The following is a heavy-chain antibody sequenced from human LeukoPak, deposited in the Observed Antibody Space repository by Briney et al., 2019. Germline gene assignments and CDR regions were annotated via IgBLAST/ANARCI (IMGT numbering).Heavy chain of an antibody. D-gene: IGHD4-11*01. CDR2: IRYDGSNK. V-gene: IGHV3-30*02. CDR3: AKERYEAVTNYMDV. CDR1: GFTFSDYW. J-gene: IGHJ6*03. Sequence: GGSLRLSCAASGFTFSDYWMSWVRQAPGKGLEWVAFIRYDGSNKYYADSVKGRFTISRDNSKNTLYLQMNSLRAEDTAVYYCAKERYEAVTNYMDVWGKGTTVTVSS.